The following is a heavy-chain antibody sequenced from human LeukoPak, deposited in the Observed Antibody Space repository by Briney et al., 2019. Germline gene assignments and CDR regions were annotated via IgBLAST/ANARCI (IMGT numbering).Heavy chain of an antibody. CDR1: GFTFSRYW. Sequence: GGSLRLSCVASGFTFSRYWMHWVRQAPGKGLVWVSRINSDGRSTNYADSVKGRFSISRDNAENTLYQQMNSLRVEDTAVYYCVRGADTGYSSDSWGQGTLVTVSS. CDR2: INSDGRST. CDR3: VRGADTGYSSDS. D-gene: IGHD3-9*01. V-gene: IGHV3-74*01. J-gene: IGHJ4*02.